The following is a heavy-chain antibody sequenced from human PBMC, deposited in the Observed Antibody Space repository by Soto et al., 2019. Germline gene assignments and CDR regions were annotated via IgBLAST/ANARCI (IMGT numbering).Heavy chain of an antibody. D-gene: IGHD3-3*01. V-gene: IGHV3-23*01. CDR3: AKVRKGSDFWSGYYYYYGMDV. CDR2: ISGSGGST. Sequence: GGSLRLSCAASGFTFSSYAMSWVRQAPGKGLEWVSAISGSGGSTYYADSVKGRFTISRDNSKNTLYLQMNSLRAEDTAVYYCAKVRKGSDFWSGYYYYYGMDVWGQGTTVTVSS. CDR1: GFTFSSYA. J-gene: IGHJ6*02.